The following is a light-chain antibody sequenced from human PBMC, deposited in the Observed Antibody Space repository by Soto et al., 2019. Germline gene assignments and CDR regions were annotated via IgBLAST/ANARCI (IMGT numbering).Light chain of an antibody. J-gene: IGKJ1*01. V-gene: IGKV1-5*01. CDR1: QSISSW. CDR2: DAS. Sequence: DIQMTQSPSTLSASVGDRVTSACRASQSISSWLAWYQQKPGKAPKLLIYDASSLESGVPSRFSGSGSGTEFTLTISSLQPDDFATYYSQQYNSYSGTFGHGTKVEIK. CDR3: QQYNSYSGT.